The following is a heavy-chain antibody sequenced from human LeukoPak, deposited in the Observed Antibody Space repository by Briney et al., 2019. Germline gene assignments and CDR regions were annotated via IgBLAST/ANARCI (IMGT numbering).Heavy chain of an antibody. CDR2: ISWNSGSI. J-gene: IGHJ4*02. CDR1: GFTFDDYA. CDR3: ARGGLSFDY. V-gene: IGHV3-9*01. D-gene: IGHD2/OR15-2a*01. Sequence: GGSLRLSCAASGFTFDDYAMHWVRQAPGKGLEWVSGISWNSGSIGYADSVKGRFTISRDNAKNSLYLQMNSLRAEDTAVYYCARGGLSFDYWGQGTLVTVSS.